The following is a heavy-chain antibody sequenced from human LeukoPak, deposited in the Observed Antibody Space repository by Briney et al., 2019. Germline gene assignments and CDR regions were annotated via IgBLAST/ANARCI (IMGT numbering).Heavy chain of an antibody. D-gene: IGHD3-3*02. J-gene: IGHJ4*02. Sequence: PGGSLRLSCAASGLTFSRYWMSWVRLAPGKGLEWVANIKQDGSEKYYVDSVKGRFTISRDNSKNTLYLQMNSLRAEDTAVYYCARGGLAGFDYWGQGTLVTVSS. CDR3: ARGGLAGFDY. CDR1: GLTFSRYW. CDR2: IKQDGSEK. V-gene: IGHV3-7*01.